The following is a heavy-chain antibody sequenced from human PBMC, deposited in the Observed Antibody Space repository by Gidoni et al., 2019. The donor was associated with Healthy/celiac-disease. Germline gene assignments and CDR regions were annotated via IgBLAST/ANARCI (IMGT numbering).Heavy chain of an antibody. CDR1: GGTFSSYA. Sequence: QVQLVQSGAEVKKPGSSVKVSCKASGGTFSSYAISWVRQAPGQGLEWMGGIIPIFGTANYAQKFQGRVTITADESTSTAYMELSSLRSEDTAVYYCARDEREPLRVGYYYMDVWGKGTTVTVSS. CDR3: ARDEREPLRVGYYYMDV. CDR2: IIPIFGTA. J-gene: IGHJ6*03. D-gene: IGHD1-26*01. V-gene: IGHV1-69*01.